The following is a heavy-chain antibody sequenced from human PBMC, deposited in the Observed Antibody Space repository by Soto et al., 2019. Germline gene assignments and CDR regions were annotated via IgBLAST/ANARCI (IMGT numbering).Heavy chain of an antibody. V-gene: IGHV1-69*13. CDR3: ARADYYDSSGYYHPLDY. CDR1: GGTFSSYA. CDR2: IIPIFGTA. J-gene: IGHJ4*02. D-gene: IGHD3-22*01. Sequence: SVKVSCKASGGTFSSYAISWVRQAPGQGLEWMGGIIPIFGTANYAQKFQGRVTITADESTSTAYMELSSLRSEDTAVYYCARADYYDSSGYYHPLDYWGQGTLVTVSS.